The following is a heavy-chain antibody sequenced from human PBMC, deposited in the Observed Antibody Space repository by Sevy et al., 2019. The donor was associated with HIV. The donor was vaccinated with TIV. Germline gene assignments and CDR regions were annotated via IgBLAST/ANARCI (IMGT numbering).Heavy chain of an antibody. J-gene: IGHJ6*02. D-gene: IGHD3-16*01. CDR3: AKDIGPSNYDYVWGTYYLYGIDV. CDR2: ISWHSGNI. V-gene: IGHV3-9*01. CDR1: GFTFDDYA. Sequence: GGSLRLSCAASGFTFDDYAMHWVRQRPGKGLEWVSGISWHSGNIEYADSVKGRFTISRDNAKNSLYLQMNSLRAEDTALYYCAKDIGPSNYDYVWGTYYLYGIDVWGQGTTVTVSS.